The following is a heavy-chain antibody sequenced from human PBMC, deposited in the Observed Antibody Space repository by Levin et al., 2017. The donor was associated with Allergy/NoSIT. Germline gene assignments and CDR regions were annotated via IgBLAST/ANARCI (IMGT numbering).Heavy chain of an antibody. CDR2: ITGSDGST. J-gene: IGHJ3*02. CDR3: AKRLVRGAFDS. D-gene: IGHD2-21*01. V-gene: IGHV3-23*01. Sequence: PGGSLRLSCAASGFIFDSYAMNWVRQAPGKGLEWVSVITGSDGSTYYADSVKGRFTISRDNSKNTLYLQMNSLRVDDTAVYYCAKRLVRGAFDSWGQGTMVTVSS. CDR1: GFIFDSYA.